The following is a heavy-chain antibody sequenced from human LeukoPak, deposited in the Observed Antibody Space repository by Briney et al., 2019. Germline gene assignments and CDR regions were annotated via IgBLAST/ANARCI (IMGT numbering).Heavy chain of an antibody. V-gene: IGHV3-30*02. Sequence: PGGSLRLSCAASGFTFSSYGMHWVRQAPGKGLEWVAFIRYDGSNKYYADSVKGRFTISRDNAKNSLYLQMNSLRAEDTAVYYCARGVYDSSGYYHYGGQGTLVTVS. CDR2: IRYDGSNK. D-gene: IGHD3-22*01. CDR3: ARGVYDSSGYYHY. J-gene: IGHJ4*02. CDR1: GFTFSSYG.